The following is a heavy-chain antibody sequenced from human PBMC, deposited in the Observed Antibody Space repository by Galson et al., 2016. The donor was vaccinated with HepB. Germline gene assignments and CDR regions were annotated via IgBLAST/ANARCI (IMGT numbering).Heavy chain of an antibody. Sequence: SLRLSCAASGFTFRKYGFNWVRLTPGKGLEWLSYIESYSKIIRYTESVRGRFTVSRDNAKNSVYLQLSGLRVEDTAIYYCARDGPNYNYDFWGQGTRVTVLS. V-gene: IGHV3-48*04. CDR3: ARDGPNYNYDF. CDR2: IESYSKII. D-gene: IGHD5-24*01. J-gene: IGHJ4*02. CDR1: GFTFRKYG.